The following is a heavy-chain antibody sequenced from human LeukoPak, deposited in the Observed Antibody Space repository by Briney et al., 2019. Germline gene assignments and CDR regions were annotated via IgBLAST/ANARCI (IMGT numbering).Heavy chain of an antibody. CDR1: GGSFSGYY. CDR2: INHSGST. J-gene: IGHJ4*02. Sequence: SSETLSLTCAVYGGSFSGYYWSWIRQPPGKGLEWIGEINHSGSTNYNPSPKSRVTISVDSSKNQFSLKLSSVTAADTAVYYCARWDYGDYGDYWGQGTLVTVSS. V-gene: IGHV4-34*01. CDR3: ARWDYGDYGDY. D-gene: IGHD4-17*01.